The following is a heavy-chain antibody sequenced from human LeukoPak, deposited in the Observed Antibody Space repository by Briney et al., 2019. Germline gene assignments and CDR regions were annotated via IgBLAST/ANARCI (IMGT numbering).Heavy chain of an antibody. V-gene: IGHV5-51*01. Sequence: GESLKTPCKGSGYSFTSYWIGWVRQMPGKGLEWMGIIYPGDSDTRYSPSFQGQVTISADKSISTAYLQWSSLKASDTAMYYCARPYLGDSSSWYLWNYWGQGTLVTVSS. D-gene: IGHD6-13*01. CDR3: ARPYLGDSSSWYLWNY. CDR2: IYPGDSDT. J-gene: IGHJ4*02. CDR1: GYSFTSYW.